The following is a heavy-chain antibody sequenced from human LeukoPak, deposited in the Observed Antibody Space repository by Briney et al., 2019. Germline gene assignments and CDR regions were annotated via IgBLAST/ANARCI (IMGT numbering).Heavy chain of an antibody. J-gene: IGHJ4*02. CDR2: VMAIFGGV. V-gene: IGHV1-69*05. CDR3: ARGELGDRSGFSFFDY. Sequence: GASVTVSFKAPRGTFYSYGISWVRQAPGQGLEWMGGVMAIFGGVKYGQKFQGRATITTDASTSTAYMELRSLTSEDTGIYYCARGELGDRSGFSFFDYWGQGTLVTVSS. CDR1: RGTFYSYG. D-gene: IGHD3-22*01.